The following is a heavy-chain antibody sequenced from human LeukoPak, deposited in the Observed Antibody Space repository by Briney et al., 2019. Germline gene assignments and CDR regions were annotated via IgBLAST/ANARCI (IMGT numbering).Heavy chain of an antibody. V-gene: IGHV3-33*01. D-gene: IGHD4/OR15-4a*01. CDR1: GFIFTNYG. J-gene: IGHJ4*02. CDR2: IWFDGSKK. CDR3: ARDVLAYFDY. Sequence: GGSLRLSCVVSGFIFTNYGMHWVRQAPGKGLEWVADIWFDGSKKYYADSVNGRFTISRDNSKNTLYLQMSSLTAEDTAVYYCARDVLAYFDYWGQGTLVTVSS.